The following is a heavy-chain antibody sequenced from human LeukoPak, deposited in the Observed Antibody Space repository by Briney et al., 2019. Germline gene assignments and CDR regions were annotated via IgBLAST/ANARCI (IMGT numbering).Heavy chain of an antibody. CDR2: ISGSGGAT. D-gene: IGHD3-16*01. CDR1: GFTFNTYG. CDR3: ARGIMTPYYMDV. J-gene: IGHJ6*03. Sequence: GGTLRLSCAASGFTFNTYGMSWVRQAPGKGLEWVSGISGSGGATYYADSVKGRFTISRDNAQNSLYLQMNSLRAEDTAVYYCARGIMTPYYMDVWGKGTTVTVSS. V-gene: IGHV3-23*01.